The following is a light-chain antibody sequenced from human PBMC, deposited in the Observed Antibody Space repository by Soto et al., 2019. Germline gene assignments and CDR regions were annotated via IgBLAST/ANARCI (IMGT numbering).Light chain of an antibody. CDR3: SSYEGSSIFVL. Sequence: QSVLTQPPSASGSPGQSVTISCTGTSSDVGGYNYVSWYQQYPGKAPKLMIYEVSKRPSGVPDRFSGSKSGNTASLTVSGLQAEDEADYYCSSYEGSSIFVLFGGGTQLTVL. J-gene: IGLJ2*01. CDR1: SSDVGGYNY. CDR2: EVS. V-gene: IGLV2-8*01.